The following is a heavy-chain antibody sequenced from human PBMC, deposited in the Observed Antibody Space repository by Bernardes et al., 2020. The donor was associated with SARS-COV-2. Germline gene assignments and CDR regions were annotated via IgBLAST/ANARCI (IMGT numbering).Heavy chain of an antibody. J-gene: IGHJ5*02. Sequence: GGSLRLSCAASGFTFSGSAMHWVRQASGKGLEWVGRIRSKANSYATAYAASVKGRFTISRDDSKNTAYLQMNSLKTEDTAVYYCNRPGYCSGGTCYVSMTWGQGTLVTVSS. CDR1: GFTFSGSA. V-gene: IGHV3-73*01. CDR2: IRSKANSYAT. D-gene: IGHD2-15*01. CDR3: NRPGYCSGGTCYVSMT.